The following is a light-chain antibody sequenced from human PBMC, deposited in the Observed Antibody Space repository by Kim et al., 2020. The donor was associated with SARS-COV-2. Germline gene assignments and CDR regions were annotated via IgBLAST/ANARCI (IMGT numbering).Light chain of an antibody. CDR3: QQRFNWPIT. CDR2: DAS. Sequence: LSPGERATLSCRASQSISSSLAWYQQKPGQAPRLLIYDASNRATGIPARFSGSGSGADFALTISSLEPEDFAVYYCQQRFNWPITFGQGTRLEIK. V-gene: IGKV3-11*01. CDR1: QSISSS. J-gene: IGKJ5*01.